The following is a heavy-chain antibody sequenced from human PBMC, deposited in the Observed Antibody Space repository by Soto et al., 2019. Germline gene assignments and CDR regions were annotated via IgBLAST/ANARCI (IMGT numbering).Heavy chain of an antibody. CDR1: GFTVSSNY. CDR3: ARDREATDILTGYSLYNWFDP. CDR2: IYSGGST. J-gene: IGHJ5*02. Sequence: GGSLRLSCAASGFTVSSNYMSWVRQAPGKGLEWVSVIYSGGSTYYADSVKGRFTISRDNSKNTLYLQMNSLRAEDTAVYYCARDREATDILTGYSLYNWFDPWGQGTLVTVSS. V-gene: IGHV3-66*01. D-gene: IGHD3-9*01.